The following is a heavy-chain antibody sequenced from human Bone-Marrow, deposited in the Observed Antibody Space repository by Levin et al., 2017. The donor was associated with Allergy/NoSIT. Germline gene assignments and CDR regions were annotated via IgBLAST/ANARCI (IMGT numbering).Heavy chain of an antibody. CDR1: GDTFKSYA. V-gene: IGHV1-69*13. CDR3: ASGSTIFGQGTSYYYMDV. CDR2: IIPIVGTT. Sequence: SVKVSCKASGDTFKSYAISWVRQAPGLGLEWMGGIIPIVGTTNYDQKFQGRVTITADERTGTTYMEVSSLRSEDTALYYCASGSTIFGQGTSYYYMDVWGEGTAVVVSS. J-gene: IGHJ6*03. D-gene: IGHD3-3*01.